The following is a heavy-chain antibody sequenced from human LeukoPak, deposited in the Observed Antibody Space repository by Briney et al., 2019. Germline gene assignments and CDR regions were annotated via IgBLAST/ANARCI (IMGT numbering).Heavy chain of an antibody. Sequence: SETLSLTCAVYGGSFSGYHWSWIRQPPGKGLEWIGEINHSGSTNYNPSLKSRVTISVDTSKNQFSLKLSSVTAADTAVYYCAREGPGYYGSGSYYNWGQGTLVTVSS. D-gene: IGHD3-10*01. CDR2: INHSGST. CDR1: GGSFSGYH. V-gene: IGHV4-34*01. J-gene: IGHJ4*02. CDR3: AREGPGYYGSGSYYN.